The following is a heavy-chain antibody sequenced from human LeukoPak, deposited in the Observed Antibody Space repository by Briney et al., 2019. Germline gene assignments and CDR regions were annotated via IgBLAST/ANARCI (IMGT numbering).Heavy chain of an antibody. CDR1: GFTFSSYW. J-gene: IGHJ4*02. CDR3: ARDGHDFWSGYYDY. CDR2: IKQDGSEK. D-gene: IGHD3-3*01. Sequence: GGSLRLSCAPSGFTFSSYWMSWVRQAPGKGLEWVANIKQDGSEKYYVDSVKGRFTISRDNAKNSLYLQMNSLRAEDTAVYYCARDGHDFWSGYYDYWGQGTLVTVSS. V-gene: IGHV3-7*01.